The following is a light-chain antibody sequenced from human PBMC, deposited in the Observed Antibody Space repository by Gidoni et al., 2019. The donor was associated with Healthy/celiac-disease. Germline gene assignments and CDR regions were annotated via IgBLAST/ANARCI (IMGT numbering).Light chain of an antibody. CDR2: GAS. CDR1: QSVSSSY. Sequence: EIVVTQSPGTLSLSPGERATLSCRASQSVSSSYLAWYQQQPGPAPRLLIYGASSRATGIPDRFSGSGSGTDFTLTISRLEPEDFAVYYCQQYGSSPRTFGQGTKLEIK. V-gene: IGKV3-20*01. J-gene: IGKJ2*01. CDR3: QQYGSSPRT.